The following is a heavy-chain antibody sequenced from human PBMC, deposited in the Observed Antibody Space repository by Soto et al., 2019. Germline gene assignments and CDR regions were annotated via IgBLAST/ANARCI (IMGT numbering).Heavy chain of an antibody. J-gene: IGHJ4*02. CDR3: VKEGDQAAILPYFDH. V-gene: IGHV3-9*01. CDR1: GFTFDDYA. Sequence: EVQLVESGGGLVQPGRSLRLSCAASGFTFDDYAMHWVRQAPGKGLEWVSVISWHSGNIAYADAVKGRFTISRDNAKNSLYLQMNSLRVDDTAVYYCVKEGDQAAILPYFDHWGQGTLVTVSS. D-gene: IGHD5-18*01. CDR2: ISWHSGNI.